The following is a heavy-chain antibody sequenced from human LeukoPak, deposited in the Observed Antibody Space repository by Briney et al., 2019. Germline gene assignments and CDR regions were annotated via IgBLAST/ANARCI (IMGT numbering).Heavy chain of an antibody. V-gene: IGHV3-21*01. CDR3: ASEGGYGDYYFDY. CDR1: GFTFSSYS. CDR2: ISSSSSYI. J-gene: IGHJ4*02. D-gene: IGHD4-17*01. Sequence: GGSLRLSCAASGFTFSSYSMNWVRQAPGKGLEWVSSISSSSSYIYYADSVKGRFTISRDNAKNSLYLQMNSLRAEDTAVYYCASEGGYGDYYFDYWGQGTLVTVSS.